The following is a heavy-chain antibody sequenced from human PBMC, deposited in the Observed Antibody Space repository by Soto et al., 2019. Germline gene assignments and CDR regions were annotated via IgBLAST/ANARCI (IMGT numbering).Heavy chain of an antibody. Sequence: QVQLVESGGGVVQPGRSLRLSCAASGLSFSNYAMHWVRQAPGKGLEWVAVISYEGSNKDYADSVKGRFTISRDNSKNTLYLQMNSLRAEDTAVYYCARDNNADYWGQGTLVTVSS. D-gene: IGHD2-8*01. CDR1: GLSFSNYA. CDR2: ISYEGSNK. V-gene: IGHV3-30-3*01. CDR3: ARDNNADY. J-gene: IGHJ4*02.